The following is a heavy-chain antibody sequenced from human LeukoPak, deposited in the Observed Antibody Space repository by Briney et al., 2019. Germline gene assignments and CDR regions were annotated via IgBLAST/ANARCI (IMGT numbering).Heavy chain of an antibody. CDR3: ARANPPGISFFDY. CDR1: GFTFSSYE. CDR2: ISSSSSSI. J-gene: IGHJ4*02. V-gene: IGHV3-21*05. D-gene: IGHD2-15*01. Sequence: RGSLRLSCAASGFTFSSYEMNWVRQAPGKGLEWVSYISSSSSSIYYADSVKGRFTISRDNAKNSLYLQMNSLRAEDTAVYYCARANPPGISFFDYWGQGTLVTVSS.